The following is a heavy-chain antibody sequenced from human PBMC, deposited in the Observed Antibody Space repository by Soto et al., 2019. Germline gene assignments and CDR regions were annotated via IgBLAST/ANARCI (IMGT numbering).Heavy chain of an antibody. CDR2: ISYSSSTI. CDR3: ARPAVAGLFDY. D-gene: IGHD6-19*01. V-gene: IGHV3-48*02. J-gene: IGHJ4*02. CDR1: GFTFSSYS. Sequence: EVQLVESGGGLVQPGGSLRLSCAASGFTFSSYSMNWVRQAPGKGLEWISYISYSSSTIYYADSVKGRFTISRDNAKNSLYLQMNSLRYEDTAVYYCARPAVAGLFDYWGQGTLVTVSS.